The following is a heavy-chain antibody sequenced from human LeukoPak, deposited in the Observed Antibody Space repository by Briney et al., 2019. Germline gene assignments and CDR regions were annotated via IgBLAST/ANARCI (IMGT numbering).Heavy chain of an antibody. CDR1: GFNFNDYY. D-gene: IGHD3-22*01. V-gene: IGHV3-11*04. Sequence: GGSLRLSCAASGFNFNDYYMSWIRQAPGKGLEWVSYITTGRTLSYADSVKGRFTISRDNAKNSLFLQMDSLRPDDTAVYYCASGYSYDSLRFWGQGTLVTVSS. J-gene: IGHJ4*02. CDR2: ITTGRTL. CDR3: ASGYSYDSLRF.